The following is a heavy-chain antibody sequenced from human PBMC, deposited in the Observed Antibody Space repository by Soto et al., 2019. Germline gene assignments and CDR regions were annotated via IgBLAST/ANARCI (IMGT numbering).Heavy chain of an antibody. V-gene: IGHV3-21*01. CDR2: ISSYSSSI. J-gene: IGHJ5*02. D-gene: IGHD3-10*01. CDR3: ARDRVAAGNWFVL. Sequence: EVQLVESGGGLVTPGGSLRLSCAASGFTLSDYSMIWVRQATGKGLEWVSSISSYSSSIYYADSVKDRCTISSDNAKNSLYLQMNSLRAEDAAVYDFARDRVAAGNWFVLWGQGTLVTVSS. CDR1: GFTLSDYS.